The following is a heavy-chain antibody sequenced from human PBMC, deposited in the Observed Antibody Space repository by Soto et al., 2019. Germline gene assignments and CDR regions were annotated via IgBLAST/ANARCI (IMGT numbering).Heavy chain of an antibody. CDR1: GGSISSSSSY. J-gene: IGHJ5*02. V-gene: IGHV4-39*01. D-gene: IGHD3-22*01. Sequence: SETLSLTCTVSGGSISSSSSYWGWIRQPPGKGLEWVGSIYYLGNTYYNPSLGGRVSISVDKSKNQFSLKLNSVTAADTAVYDCSSDTMIRHWFDPWGQGTLVPVSS. CDR3: SSDTMIRHWFDP. CDR2: IYYLGNT.